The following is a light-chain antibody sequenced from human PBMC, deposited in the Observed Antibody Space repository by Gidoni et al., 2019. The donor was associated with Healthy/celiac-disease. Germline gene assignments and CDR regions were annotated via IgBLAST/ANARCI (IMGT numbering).Light chain of an antibody. CDR1: KLGDKY. CDR3: RAWVSSTVV. V-gene: IGLV3-1*01. CDR2: QAS. Sequence: SYELTQPPSASVSPGQTASITCSGDKLGDKYACWYQQKPGQSPVLVIYQASKRPSGIPERFSGSNSGNTATLTISGTQAMDEADYYCRAWVSSTVVFGGGTKLTVL. J-gene: IGLJ2*01.